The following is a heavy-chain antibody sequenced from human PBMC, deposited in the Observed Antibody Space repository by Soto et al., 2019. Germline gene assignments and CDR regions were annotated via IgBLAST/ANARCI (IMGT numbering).Heavy chain of an antibody. Sequence: SETLSLTCAVYGGSFSGYYWSWIRQPPGKGLEWIGEINHSGSTNYNPSLKSRVTISVDTSKNQFSLKLSSVTAADTAVYYCARAYSSGSVSDYWGQGTLVTVSS. CDR1: GGSFSGYY. J-gene: IGHJ4*02. V-gene: IGHV4-34*01. D-gene: IGHD6-19*01. CDR2: INHSGST. CDR3: ARAYSSGSVSDY.